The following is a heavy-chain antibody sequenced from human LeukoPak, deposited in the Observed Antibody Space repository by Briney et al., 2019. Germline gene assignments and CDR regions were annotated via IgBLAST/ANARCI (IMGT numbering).Heavy chain of an antibody. D-gene: IGHD2/OR15-2a*01. CDR2: IYYSGST. V-gene: IGHV4-59*01. J-gene: IGHJ3*02. Sequence: SETLSLTCAVYGGSFSGYYWSWIRQPPGKGLEWIGYIYYSGSTNDNPSLKSRVTISVDTSKNQFSLKLSSVTAADTAVYYCARVYGTDPAFDIWGQGTMVTVSS. CDR1: GGSFSGYY. CDR3: ARVYGTDPAFDI.